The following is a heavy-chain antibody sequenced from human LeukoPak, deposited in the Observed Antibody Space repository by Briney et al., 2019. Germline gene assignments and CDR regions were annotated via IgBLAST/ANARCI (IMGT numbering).Heavy chain of an antibody. D-gene: IGHD3-22*01. CDR2: IKEDGSKK. CDR1: GFTFSNYW. Sequence: PGGSVRLSCAASGFTFSNYWMTWVRQAPGKGLEWVANIKEDGSKKNYVDSLKGRFTISRDNAKNSLYLQMNSLRAEDTAVYYCATPLDYYDSSGYHQGGDWGQGTLVTVSS. CDR3: ATPLDYYDSSGYHQGGD. V-gene: IGHV3-7*03. J-gene: IGHJ4*02.